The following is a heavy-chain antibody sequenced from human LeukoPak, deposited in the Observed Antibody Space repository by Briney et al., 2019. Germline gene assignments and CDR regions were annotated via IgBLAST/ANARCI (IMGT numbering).Heavy chain of an antibody. CDR2: IKQDGSEM. V-gene: IGHV3-7*01. D-gene: IGHD3-10*02. CDR3: AELGITMIGGV. J-gene: IGHJ6*04. CDR1: GFTFSSYW. Sequence: GGSLRLSCAASGFTFSSYWMSWVRQAPGKGLEWVANIKQDGSEMYYVDSVKGRFTVSRDNAKNSLYLQMNSLRAEDTAVYYCAELGITMIGGVWGKGTTVTISS.